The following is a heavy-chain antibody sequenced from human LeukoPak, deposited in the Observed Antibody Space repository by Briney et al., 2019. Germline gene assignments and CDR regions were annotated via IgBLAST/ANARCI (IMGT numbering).Heavy chain of an antibody. CDR1: GYSFTSYW. Sequence: GESLKISCKGSGYSFTSYWIGWVRQMPGKGLEWMGIIYPGDSDTRYSPSFQGQVTISADKSISTAYLQWSSLKASDTAMYYCASLNYYYDSRSYALDIWGQGTMVTVSS. J-gene: IGHJ3*02. CDR2: IYPGDSDT. CDR3: ASLNYYYDSRSYALDI. V-gene: IGHV5-51*01. D-gene: IGHD3-22*01.